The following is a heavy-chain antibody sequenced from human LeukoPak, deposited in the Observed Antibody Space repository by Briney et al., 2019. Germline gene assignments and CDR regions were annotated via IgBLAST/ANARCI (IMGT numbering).Heavy chain of an antibody. V-gene: IGHV4-59*08. CDR1: GGSISSYY. D-gene: IGHD2-2*01. CDR3: ARLGYCSSTSCPYYYYYGMDV. J-gene: IGHJ6*02. Sequence: SETLSLTCTVSGGSISSYYWSWIRQPPGKGLEWIGYIYYSGSTNYNPSLKSRVTISADTSKNQFSLKLSSVTAADTAVYYCARLGYCSSTSCPYYYYYGMDVWGQGTTVTVSS. CDR2: IYYSGST.